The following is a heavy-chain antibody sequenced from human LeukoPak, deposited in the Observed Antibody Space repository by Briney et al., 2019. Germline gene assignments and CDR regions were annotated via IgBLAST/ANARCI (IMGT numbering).Heavy chain of an antibody. Sequence: PGGSLRLSCAASGFAFGGYAMSWVRQAPGKGLEWVASVAGSGNFAYYAESVKGRFTISRDNSKNTLYLQMNSLRAEDTAVYYCAKGPYCGGDCYSAQYYFDYWGQGTLVTVSS. V-gene: IGHV3-23*01. J-gene: IGHJ4*02. CDR1: GFAFGGYA. D-gene: IGHD2-21*02. CDR2: VAGSGNFA. CDR3: AKGPYCGGDCYSAQYYFDY.